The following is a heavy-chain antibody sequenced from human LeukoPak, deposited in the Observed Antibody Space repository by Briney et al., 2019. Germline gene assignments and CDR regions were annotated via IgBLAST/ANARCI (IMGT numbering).Heavy chain of an antibody. J-gene: IGHJ4*02. Sequence: GGSLRLSCAASGFTFDDYAMHWVRHAPGKGLEWVSGISWNSGSIGYADSVKGRFTISRDNAKNSLYLQMNSLRAEDTALYYCAKDIGGSSGTFDYWGQGTLVTVSS. V-gene: IGHV3-9*01. CDR1: GFTFDDYA. CDR2: ISWNSGSI. CDR3: AKDIGGSSGTFDY. D-gene: IGHD6-13*01.